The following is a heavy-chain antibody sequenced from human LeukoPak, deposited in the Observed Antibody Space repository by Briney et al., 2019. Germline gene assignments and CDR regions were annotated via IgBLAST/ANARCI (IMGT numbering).Heavy chain of an antibody. V-gene: IGHV3-66*01. Sequence: GGSLRLSCAASGFTVSSNYMSWVRQAPGKGLEWVSVIYSGGTTYYADSVKGRFIISRDNSKNTLYLQMNSLRAEDTAVYYCARDREMATGDAFDTWGQGTMVTVSS. CDR2: IYSGGTT. D-gene: IGHD5-24*01. CDR1: GFTVSSNY. J-gene: IGHJ3*02. CDR3: ARDREMATGDAFDT.